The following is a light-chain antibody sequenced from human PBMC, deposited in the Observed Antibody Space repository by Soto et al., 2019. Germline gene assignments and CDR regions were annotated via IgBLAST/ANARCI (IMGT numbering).Light chain of an antibody. J-gene: IGKJ4*01. V-gene: IGKV3-15*01. CDR2: DAS. CDR1: QSIRGN. Sequence: EIVMTQSPDTLSVSPGERATLSCRASQSIRGNLAWYQQKPGQAPRLLIYDASTGATGIPDRFSASGSGTEFTLTISSLQSEDFAIYYCQQRSSWPPPTFGGGTRVDMK. CDR3: QQRSSWPPPT.